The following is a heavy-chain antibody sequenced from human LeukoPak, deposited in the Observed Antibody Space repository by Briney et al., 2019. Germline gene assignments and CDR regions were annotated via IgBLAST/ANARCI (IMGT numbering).Heavy chain of an antibody. J-gene: IGHJ4*02. CDR1: GGTSSSYA. V-gene: IGHV1-69*01. D-gene: IGHD6-19*01. CDR3: ARDWVAVAGTFQVNFDY. CDR2: IIPIFGTA. Sequence: SVKVSCKASGGTSSSYAISWVRQAPGQGLEWMGGIIPIFGTANYAQKFQGRVTITADESTSTAYMELSSLRSEDTAVYYCARDWVAVAGTFQVNFDYRGQGTLVTVSS.